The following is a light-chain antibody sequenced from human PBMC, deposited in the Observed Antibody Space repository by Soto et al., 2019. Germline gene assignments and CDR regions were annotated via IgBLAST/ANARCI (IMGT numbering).Light chain of an antibody. CDR3: QQRSNRPRLWQ. J-gene: IGKJ1*01. CDR1: QSVSSY. V-gene: IGKV3-11*01. Sequence: EIVLTQSPATLSLSPGERATLSCRASQSVSSYLAWYQQKPGQAPRLLIYDASNRATGIPARFSGSGSGTDFTLTISSLEPEDFAVYYCQQRSNRPRLWQLGQWTKV. CDR2: DAS.